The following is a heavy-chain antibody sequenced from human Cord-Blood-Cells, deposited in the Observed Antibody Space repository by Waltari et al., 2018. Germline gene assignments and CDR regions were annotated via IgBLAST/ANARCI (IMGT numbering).Heavy chain of an antibody. J-gene: IGHJ6*03. CDR3: ARVGEGSGSYYYYYYMDV. CDR1: SYW. V-gene: IGHV3-7*01. CDR2: IKQDGSEK. Sequence: SYWMSWVRQAPGKGLEWVANIKQDGSEKYYVDSVKGRFTISRDNAKNSLYLQMNSLRAEDTAVYYCARVGEGSGSYYYYYYMDVWGKGTTVTVSS. D-gene: IGHD1-26*01.